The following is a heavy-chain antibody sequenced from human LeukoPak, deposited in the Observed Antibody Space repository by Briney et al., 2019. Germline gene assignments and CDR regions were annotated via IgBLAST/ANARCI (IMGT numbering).Heavy chain of an antibody. CDR2: IYYSGNT. V-gene: IGHV4-39*01. J-gene: IGHJ4*02. Sequence: SETLSLTCTVSGVSISSSNSYWGWSRQPPGKGLEWIGSIYYSGNTYYNASLKSQVSISIDTSKNQFSLRLTSVTAADTAVYYCARQTGSGLFILPGGQGTLVTVSS. CDR1: GVSISSSNSY. D-gene: IGHD3/OR15-3a*01. CDR3: ARQTGSGLFILP.